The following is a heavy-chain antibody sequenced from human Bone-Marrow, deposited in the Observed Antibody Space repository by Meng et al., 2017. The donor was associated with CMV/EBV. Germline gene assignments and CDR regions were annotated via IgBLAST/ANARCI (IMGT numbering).Heavy chain of an antibody. Sequence: HITLKESGPTLVKPTQTLTLTCTFSWCSLSTSGVSVGWIPQPPGKALEWLALIYWDDDKRYSPSLKSRLTITKDTSKNQVVLTMTNMDPVDTATYYCAHRPSGYSSSWFDYWGQGTLVTSPQ. CDR2: IYWDDDK. J-gene: IGHJ4*02. CDR1: WCSLSTSGVS. D-gene: IGHD6-13*01. CDR3: AHRPSGYSSSWFDY. V-gene: IGHV2-5*02.